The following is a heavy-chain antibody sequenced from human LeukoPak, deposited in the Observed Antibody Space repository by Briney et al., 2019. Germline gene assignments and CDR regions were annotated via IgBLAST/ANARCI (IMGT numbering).Heavy chain of an antibody. CDR2: IIPIFGTA. CDR3: ARDSYDILTGYYPPLNKRYSMDV. Sequence: ASVKVSCKASGGTFSSYAISWVRQAPGQGLEWMGGIIPIFGTANYAQKFQGRVTITTDESTSTAYMELSSLRSEDTAVYYCARDSYDILTGYYPPLNKRYSMDVWGKGTTVTVSS. J-gene: IGHJ6*03. CDR1: GGTFSSYA. V-gene: IGHV1-69*05. D-gene: IGHD3-9*01.